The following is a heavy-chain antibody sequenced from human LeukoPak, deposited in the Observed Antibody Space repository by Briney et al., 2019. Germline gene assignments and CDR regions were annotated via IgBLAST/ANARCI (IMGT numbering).Heavy chain of an antibody. V-gene: IGHV4-59*01. D-gene: IGHD3-22*01. J-gene: IGHJ5*02. CDR1: GGSISSYY. CDR2: IYYSGST. CDR3: ARVLVLYDSSGYYFGP. Sequence: SETLSLTCTVSGGSISSYYWSWIRQPPGKGLEWLGYIYYSGSTNYNPSLKSRVTISVDTSKNQFSLKLSSVTVADTAVYYCARVLVLYDSSGYYFGPWGQGTLVTVSS.